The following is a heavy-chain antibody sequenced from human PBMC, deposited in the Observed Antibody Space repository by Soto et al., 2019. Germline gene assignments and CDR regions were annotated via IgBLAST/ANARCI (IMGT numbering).Heavy chain of an antibody. Sequence: QVQLVQSGAEVKKPGASVKVSCKASGYTFTNYGVSWVRQAPGQGLEWMGWISAYNRNTNYAQKLQGRVTMTTDTXTSTAYIELRSLRSDDTATYYCARDKGSSGPYYFDYWGQGTLVTVSS. CDR2: ISAYNRNT. V-gene: IGHV1-18*01. CDR1: GYTFTNYG. D-gene: IGHD3-22*01. J-gene: IGHJ4*02. CDR3: ARDKGSSGPYYFDY.